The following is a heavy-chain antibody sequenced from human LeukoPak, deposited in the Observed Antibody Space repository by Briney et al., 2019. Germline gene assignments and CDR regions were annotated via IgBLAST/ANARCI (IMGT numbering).Heavy chain of an antibody. CDR2: IYITGNT. Sequence: TSETLSLTCTVSGGSISSYYWSWIRQPAGKGLEWIGRIYITGNTKYNPSLKSRVTMSVDMSKNQFSLKLSSVTAADTAVYYCARDRRDLPYYYYYVDVWGKGTTVTISS. CDR3: ARDRRDLPYYYYYVDV. J-gene: IGHJ6*03. CDR1: GGSISSYY. V-gene: IGHV4-4*07.